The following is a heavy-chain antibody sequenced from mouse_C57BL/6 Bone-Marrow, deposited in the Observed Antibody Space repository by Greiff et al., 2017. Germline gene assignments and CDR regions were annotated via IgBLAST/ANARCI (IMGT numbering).Heavy chain of an antibody. Sequence: EVQLVESGPGLVKPSQSLSLTCSVTGYSITSGYYWNWIRQFPGNKLEWMGYLSYDGSNNYNPSLKNRISITRDTSKNQFFLKLNSVTTEDTATYYCARGGYSNFFAYWGQGTLVTVSA. CDR2: LSYDGSN. J-gene: IGHJ3*01. CDR3: ARGGYSNFFAY. D-gene: IGHD2-5*01. V-gene: IGHV3-6*01. CDR1: GYSITSGYY.